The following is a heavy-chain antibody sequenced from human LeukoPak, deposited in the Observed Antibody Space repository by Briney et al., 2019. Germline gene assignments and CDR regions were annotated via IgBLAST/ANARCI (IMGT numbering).Heavy chain of an antibody. V-gene: IGHV3-30*02. J-gene: IGHJ4*02. Sequence: GRSLRLSCVASGFTFSDYGMHWVRQAPGKGLEWVAFIRYDGSNKYYADSVKGRFTISRDNSKNTLYLQMNSLRAEDTAVYYCAKRDTSGWPPVGLGYWGQGTLVTVSS. D-gene: IGHD6-19*01. CDR2: IRYDGSNK. CDR1: GFTFSDYG. CDR3: AKRDTSGWPPVGLGY.